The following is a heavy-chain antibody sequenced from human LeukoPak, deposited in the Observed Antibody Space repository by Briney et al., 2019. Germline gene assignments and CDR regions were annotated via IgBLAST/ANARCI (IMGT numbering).Heavy chain of an antibody. Sequence: GGSLRLSCAASGPTFSSYDMNWVRQAPGKGLEWVSSISSSSNYIHYADSVKGRFTISRDNAKNSLYLQMNSLRAEDTAVYFCARGTLGAWGWWGQGTLVTVSS. CDR2: ISSSSNYI. D-gene: IGHD6-19*01. V-gene: IGHV3-21*01. CDR1: GPTFSSYD. CDR3: ARGTLGAWGW. J-gene: IGHJ4*02.